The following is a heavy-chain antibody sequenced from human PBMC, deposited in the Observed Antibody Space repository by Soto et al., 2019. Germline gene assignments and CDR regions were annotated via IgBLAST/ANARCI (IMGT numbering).Heavy chain of an antibody. J-gene: IGHJ5*02. Sequence: SETLSLTCTVSGGSISSGGYYWSWIRQHPGKGLEWIGYIYYSGSTYYNPPLKSRVTISVDTSKNQFSLKLSSVTAADTAVYYCARYCSGGSCYSPLGPWGQGTLVTVSS. D-gene: IGHD2-15*01. CDR3: ARYCSGGSCYSPLGP. CDR2: IYYSGST. CDR1: GGSISSGGYY. V-gene: IGHV4-31*03.